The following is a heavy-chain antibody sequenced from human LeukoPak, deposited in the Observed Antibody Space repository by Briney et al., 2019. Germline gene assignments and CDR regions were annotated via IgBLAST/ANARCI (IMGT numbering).Heavy chain of an antibody. Sequence: ASVKVSCKASGFTFANYGFTWVRQAPGQGLEWMGWVSVFNGNTKYARKLMGRVTMTIDTSTSTAYLEVRSLRSDDTAVYYCARDKSPKSFLPAALDSWGQGTLVTVSS. V-gene: IGHV1-18*01. CDR1: GFTFANYG. J-gene: IGHJ4*02. D-gene: IGHD2-2*01. CDR2: VSVFNGNT. CDR3: ARDKSPKSFLPAALDS.